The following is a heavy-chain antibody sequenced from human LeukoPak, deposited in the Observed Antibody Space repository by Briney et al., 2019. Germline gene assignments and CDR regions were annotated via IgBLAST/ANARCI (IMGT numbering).Heavy chain of an antibody. CDR2: ISGSGGST. J-gene: IGHJ4*02. D-gene: IGHD6-6*01. CDR1: RFTFSNYG. Sequence: GGSLRLSCAASRFTFSNYGMTRVRQAPGKGLEWVSAISGSGGSTYYADSVKGRFTISRDNAKNSLFLQMNSLRAEDTAVYYCASPPSVDSSSPYYFEYWGQGTLVTVSS. CDR3: ASPPSVDSSSPYYFEY. V-gene: IGHV3-23*01.